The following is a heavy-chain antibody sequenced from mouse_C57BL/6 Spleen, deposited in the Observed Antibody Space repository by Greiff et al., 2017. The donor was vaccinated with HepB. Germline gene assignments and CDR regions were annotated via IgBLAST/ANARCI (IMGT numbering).Heavy chain of an antibody. V-gene: IGHV1-69*01. CDR2: IDPSDSYT. Sequence: VQLQQPGAELVMPGASVKLSCKASGYTFTSYWMHWVKQRPGQGLEWIGEIDPSDSYTNYNQKFKGKSTLTVDKSSSTAYMQLSSLTSEDSAVYYCARCRGSSLYYAMDYWGQGTSVTVSS. J-gene: IGHJ4*01. D-gene: IGHD1-1*01. CDR1: GYTFTSYW. CDR3: ARCRGSSLYYAMDY.